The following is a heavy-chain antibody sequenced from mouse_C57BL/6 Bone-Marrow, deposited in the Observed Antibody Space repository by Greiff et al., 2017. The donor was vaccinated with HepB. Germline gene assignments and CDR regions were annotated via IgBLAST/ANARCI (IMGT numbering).Heavy chain of an antibody. CDR2: ISSGGSYT. D-gene: IGHD1-1*01. CDR3: ARGGITTVVGYFDV. V-gene: IGHV5-6*01. Sequence: EVKLMESGGDLVKPGGSLKLSCAASGFTFSSYGMSWVRQTPDKRLEWVATISSGGSYTYYPDSVKGRFTISRDNAKNTLYLQMNSLKSEDTAMYYCARGGITTVVGYFDVWGTGTTVTVSS. CDR1: GFTFSSYG. J-gene: IGHJ1*03.